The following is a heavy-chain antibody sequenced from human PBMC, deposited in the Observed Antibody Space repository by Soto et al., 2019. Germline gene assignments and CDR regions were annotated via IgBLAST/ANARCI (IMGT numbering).Heavy chain of an antibody. CDR2: IIPIFGTA. CDR3: ARDRSIIAAAGTPYYYYGMDV. Sequence: GASVKVSCKASGGTFSSYAISWVRQAPGQGLEWMGGIIPIFGTANYAQKFQGRVTITADKSTSTAYMELSSLRSEDTAVYYCARDRSIIAAAGTPYYYYGMDVWGQGTTVTVSS. D-gene: IGHD6-13*01. V-gene: IGHV1-69*06. CDR1: GGTFSSYA. J-gene: IGHJ6*02.